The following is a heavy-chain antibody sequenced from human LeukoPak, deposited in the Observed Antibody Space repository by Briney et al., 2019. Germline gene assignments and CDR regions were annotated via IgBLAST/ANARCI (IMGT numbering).Heavy chain of an antibody. D-gene: IGHD3-16*01. V-gene: IGHV3-9*01. CDR2: ISWNSDSI. J-gene: IGHJ6*03. Sequence: GGSLRLSCAASGFTFSSYGMHWVRQAPGKGLEWVSGISWNSDSIAYADSVKGRFTISRDNAKSSMYLQMNSLRVEDPAVYYCARGGSSSATHYYYYYYMDVWGKGTTVTVSS. CDR3: ARGGSSSATHYYYYYYMDV. CDR1: GFTFSSYG.